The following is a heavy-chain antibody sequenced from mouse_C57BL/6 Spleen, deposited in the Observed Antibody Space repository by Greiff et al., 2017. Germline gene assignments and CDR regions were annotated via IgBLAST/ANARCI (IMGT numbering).Heavy chain of an antibody. CDR3: TERGSYLYYFDY. CDR1: GYTFTDYE. Sequence: QVQLQQSGAELVRPGASVTLSCKASGYTFTDYEMHWVKQTPVHGLEWIGAIDPETGGTAYNQKFKGKAILTADKSYSTAYMELRSLTSEYSAVYYCTERGSYLYYFDYWGQGTTLTVSS. V-gene: IGHV1-15*01. D-gene: IGHD1-1*02. J-gene: IGHJ2*01. CDR2: IDPETGGT.